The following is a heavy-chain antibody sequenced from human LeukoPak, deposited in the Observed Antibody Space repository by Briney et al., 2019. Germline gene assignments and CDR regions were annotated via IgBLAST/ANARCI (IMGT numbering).Heavy chain of an antibody. CDR1: GFTVSSNY. CDR3: ARYGSGSQAPD. D-gene: IGHD3-10*01. J-gene: IGHJ4*02. CDR2: IYTGGST. Sequence: QAGGSLRLSCAASGFTVSSNYMSWVRQAPGKGLEWVSVIYTGGSTYYAGSVKGTFSISRDNSRNTLHLQMNSLRAEDTAVYYCARYGSGSQAPDWGQGTLVTVSS. V-gene: IGHV3-66*01.